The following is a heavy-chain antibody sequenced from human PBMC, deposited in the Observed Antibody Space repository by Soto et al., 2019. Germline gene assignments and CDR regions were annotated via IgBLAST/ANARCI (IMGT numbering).Heavy chain of an antibody. CDR3: AKGGYYSLFDI. D-gene: IGHD3-16*01. CDR1: GFPFSSYA. J-gene: IGHJ3*02. Sequence: LRLSCVASGFPFSSYAMSWVRQTPGKGLEWVSGISGSGGRTYYADSVKGRFTVSRDNSNNTLSLQMHILRVEDTAVYFCAKGGYYSLFDIWGQGTMVTVSS. CDR2: ISGSGGRT. V-gene: IGHV3-23*01.